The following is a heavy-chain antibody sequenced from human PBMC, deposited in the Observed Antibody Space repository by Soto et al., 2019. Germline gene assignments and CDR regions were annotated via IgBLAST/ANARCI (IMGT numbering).Heavy chain of an antibody. J-gene: IGHJ4*02. CDR1: GFTFDDYA. V-gene: IGHV3-9*01. Sequence: SLRLSCAASGFTFDDYAMHWVRQAPGKGLEWVSGISWNSGSIGYADSVKGRFTISRDNAKNSLYLQMNSLRAEDTALYYCAKAGFWSGYYSLVDYWGQGTLVTVPQ. CDR2: ISWNSGSI. CDR3: AKAGFWSGYYSLVDY. D-gene: IGHD3-3*01.